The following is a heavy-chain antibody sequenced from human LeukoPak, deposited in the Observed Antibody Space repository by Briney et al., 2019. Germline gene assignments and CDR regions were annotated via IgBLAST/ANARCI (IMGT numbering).Heavy chain of an antibody. D-gene: IGHD3-10*01. Sequence: ASVKVSCKASGYTFTGYFVHWVRQAPGQGLEWMGWINPNSGGTNYAQKFQGRVTMTRDTSISTAYMELSRLRSDDTAVYYCASQGVLLWFGEPTLGMDVWGQGTTVTVSS. CDR3: ASQGVLLWFGEPTLGMDV. J-gene: IGHJ6*02. V-gene: IGHV1-2*02. CDR2: INPNSGGT. CDR1: GYTFTGYF.